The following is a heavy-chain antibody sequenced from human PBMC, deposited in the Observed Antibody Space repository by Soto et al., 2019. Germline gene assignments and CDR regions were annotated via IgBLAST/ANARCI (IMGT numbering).Heavy chain of an antibody. J-gene: IGHJ3*02. CDR3: ARDWSITMIVEDAFDI. Sequence: HPGGSLRLSCAASGFTFSSYWMSWVRQAPGKGLEWVANIKQDGSEKYYVDSVKGRFTISRDNAKNSLYLQMNSLRAEDTAVYYCARDWSITMIVEDAFDIWGQGTMVTVSS. CDR2: IKQDGSEK. V-gene: IGHV3-7*03. CDR1: GFTFSSYW. D-gene: IGHD3-22*01.